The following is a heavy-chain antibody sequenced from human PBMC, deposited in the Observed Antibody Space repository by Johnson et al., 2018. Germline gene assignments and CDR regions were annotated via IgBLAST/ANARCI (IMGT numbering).Heavy chain of an antibody. CDR2: ISYDGRNK. J-gene: IGHJ6*03. D-gene: IGHD1-26*01. V-gene: IGHV3-30*18. Sequence: QVQLVQSGGGVVQPGRSLRLSCAASGFTFSSYGMHWVRQAPGKGLEWVAVISYDGRNKYYADSVKGRFTISSDNSKNPLYLQMNSLRAEDTAVYYCAKTQVGGDYYYYYMDVWGKGTTVTVSS. CDR1: GFTFSSYG. CDR3: AKTQVGGDYYYYYMDV.